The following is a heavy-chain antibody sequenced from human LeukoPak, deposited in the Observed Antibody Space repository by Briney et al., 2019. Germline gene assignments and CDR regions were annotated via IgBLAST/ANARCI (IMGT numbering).Heavy chain of an antibody. D-gene: IGHD3-16*01. J-gene: IGHJ5*02. CDR1: GGSISSSSYY. Sequence: PSETLSLTCTVSGGSISSSSYYWGWIRQPPGKGLEWIGSIYYSGSTYYNPSLKSRVTISVDTSKNQFSLKLSSVTAADTVVYYCARHLGRVEPPTRNNWFDPWGQGTLVTVSS. V-gene: IGHV4-39*01. CDR2: IYYSGST. CDR3: ARHLGRVEPPTRNNWFDP.